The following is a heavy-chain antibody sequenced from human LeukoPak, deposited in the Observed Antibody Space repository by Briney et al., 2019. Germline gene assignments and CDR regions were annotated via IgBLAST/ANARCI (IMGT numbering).Heavy chain of an antibody. J-gene: IGHJ4*02. V-gene: IGHV4-39*01. Sequence: SETLSLTCSVSGGSISISSDYWAWIRQPPGTGLEWIGSVTYSGRTNYNPSMKSRVTVSVDTSKNQFSLRLSSVTAADTAVYYCARRPIGSPFDFWGQGILVTVSS. CDR3: ARRPIGSPFDF. CDR1: GGSISISSDY. CDR2: VTYSGRT. D-gene: IGHD1-26*01.